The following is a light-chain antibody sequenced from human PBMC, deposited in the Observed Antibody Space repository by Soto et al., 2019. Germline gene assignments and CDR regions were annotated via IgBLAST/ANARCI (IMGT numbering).Light chain of an antibody. V-gene: IGKV1-17*01. J-gene: IGKJ3*01. CDR1: QDIVTS. Sequence: DIQMTQSPSSLSASVGGRVTITCRASQDIVTSLDWFQQKPGTAPKRLIYTISDLQSGVPSRFSGGGSGTEFTLTISSLQPEDSATYYCLQHYAFPFTFVPGTKVHV. CDR2: TIS. CDR3: LQHYAFPFT.